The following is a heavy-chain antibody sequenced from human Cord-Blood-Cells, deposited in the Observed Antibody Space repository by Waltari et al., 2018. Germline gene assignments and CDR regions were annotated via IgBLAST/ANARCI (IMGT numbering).Heavy chain of an antibody. CDR2: INPSGGST. CDR3: ARKGGRSPTQFYYYYYMDV. V-gene: IGHV1-46*01. J-gene: IGHJ6*03. Sequence: QVQLVQSGAEVKKPGASVKVSCKASGYTFTSSYMHWVRQAPRQGLEWMGIINPSGGSTSYAQKFQGRVTMTRDTATSTVYMELSSLRSEDTAVYYCARKGGRSPTQFYYYYYMDVWGKGTTVTVSS. D-gene: IGHD2-15*01. CDR1: GYTFTSSY.